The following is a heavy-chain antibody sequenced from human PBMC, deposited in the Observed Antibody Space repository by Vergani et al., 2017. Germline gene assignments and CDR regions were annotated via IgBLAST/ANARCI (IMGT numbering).Heavy chain of an antibody. D-gene: IGHD3-10*01. CDR1: GGSISSSSHF. Sequence: QLQLHKSGPGLVKPSETLSLTCTLSGGSISSSSHFWGWLRQTPGKGLEWIGSIYYSGSTYYNPSLKSRVSISVDTSKNQFSLKLSSVTAADTAVYYCARFYGSGSYYSGGNSYYFDYWGQGTLVTVSS. CDR3: ARFYGSGSYYSGGNSYYFDY. CDR2: IYYSGST. J-gene: IGHJ4*02. V-gene: IGHV4-39*01.